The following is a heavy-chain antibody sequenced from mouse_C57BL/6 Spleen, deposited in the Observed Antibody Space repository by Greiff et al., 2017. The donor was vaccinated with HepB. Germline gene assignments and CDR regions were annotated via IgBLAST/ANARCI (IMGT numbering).Heavy chain of an antibody. CDR2: IDPEDGDT. V-gene: IGHV14-1*01. J-gene: IGHJ4*01. CDR1: GFNIKDYY. Sequence: EVQLQQSGAELVRPGASVKLSCTASGFNIKDYYMHWVKQRPEQGLEWIGRIDPEDGDTEYAPKFQGKATMTADTSSNTAYLQLSSLTSEDTAVYYCTTKGVTTRAMDYWGQGTSVTVSS. D-gene: IGHD2-2*01. CDR3: TTKGVTTRAMDY.